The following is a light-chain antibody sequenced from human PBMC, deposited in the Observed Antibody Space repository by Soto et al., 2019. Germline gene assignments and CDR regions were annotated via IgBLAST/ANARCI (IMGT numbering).Light chain of an antibody. CDR2: STA. CDR3: KRYDMPPQT. Sequence: DIQMTQSPSSLSASVGDRVTITCRASQDISNYLAWYQQKPGKVPKLLIYSTATLQSGVPSRFSGSGFGTDFTLPISSLQPEDVEIYYCKRYDMPPQTFAQGPKVKIK. CDR1: QDISNY. V-gene: IGKV1-27*01. J-gene: IGKJ1*01.